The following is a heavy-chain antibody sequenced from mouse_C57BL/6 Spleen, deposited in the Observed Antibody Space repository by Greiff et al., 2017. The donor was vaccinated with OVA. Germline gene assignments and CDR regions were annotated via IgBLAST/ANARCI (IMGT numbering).Heavy chain of an antibody. CDR1: GFNIKNTY. D-gene: IGHD1-1*01. J-gene: IGHJ4*01. V-gene: IGHV14-3*01. CDR2: IDPANGNT. Sequence: EVQLQQSVAELVRPGASVKLSCTASGFNIKNTYMHWVKQRPEQGLEWIGRIDPANGNTKYAPKFQGKATITADTSSNTAYLQLSSLTSEDTAIYYCGCGDYYGSSPYYAMDYWGQGTSVTVSS. CDR3: GCGDYYGSSPYYAMDY.